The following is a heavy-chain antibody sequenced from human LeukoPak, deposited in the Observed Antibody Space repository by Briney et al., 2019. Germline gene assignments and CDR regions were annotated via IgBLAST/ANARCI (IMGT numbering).Heavy chain of an antibody. CDR2: INHSGST. V-gene: IGHV4-34*01. CDR1: GGSFSGYY. J-gene: IGHJ4*02. CDR3: AVRGFWDFDY. Sequence: SETLSLTCAVYGGSFSGYYWSWIRQPPGKGLEWIGEINHSGSTDYNPSLKSRVTISVDTSKNQFSLKLSSVTAADTAVYYCAVRGFWDFDYWGQGTLVTVSS. D-gene: IGHD3-10*01.